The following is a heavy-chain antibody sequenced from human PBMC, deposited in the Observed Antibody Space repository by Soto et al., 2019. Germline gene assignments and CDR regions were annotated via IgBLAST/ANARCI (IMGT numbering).Heavy chain of an antibody. CDR3: ATGRGSYGICDY. D-gene: IGHD1-26*01. Sequence: SVKVSCKASGGTFSSYAISWVRQAPGQGLEWMGGIIPILGTANYAQKFQGRVTITADESTSTAYMELSSLRSEDTAVYYCATGRGSYGICDYWGQGTLVTVSS. V-gene: IGHV1-69*13. CDR1: GGTFSSYA. CDR2: IIPILGTA. J-gene: IGHJ4*02.